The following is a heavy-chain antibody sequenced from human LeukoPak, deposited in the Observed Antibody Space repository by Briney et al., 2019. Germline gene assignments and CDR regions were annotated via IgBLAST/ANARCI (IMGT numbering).Heavy chain of an antibody. V-gene: IGHV6-1*01. D-gene: IGHD3-16*01. CDR1: GDSVSSNSAA. CDR2: TYYRSKWYN. Sequence: SQTLSLTCAISGDSVSSNSAAWNWIRQSPSRGLEWLGRTYYRSKWYNDYAVSVKSRITINPDTSKNQFSLQLNSVTPEDTAVYYCARGGRNDGYYYYYYMDVWGKGTTVTVSS. CDR3: ARGGRNDGYYYYYYMDV. J-gene: IGHJ6*03.